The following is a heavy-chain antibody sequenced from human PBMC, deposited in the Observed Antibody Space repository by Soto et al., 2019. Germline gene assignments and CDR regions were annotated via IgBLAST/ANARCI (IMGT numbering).Heavy chain of an antibody. J-gene: IGHJ4*02. CDR1: GFTFTSSA. Sequence: SVKVSCKASGFTFTSSAMQWVRQARGQRLEWIGWIVVGSGNTNYAQKFQERVTITRDMSTSTAYMELSSLRSEDTAVYYCAADTSGSSSWYKSYYFDYWGQGTLVTVSS. CDR3: AADTSGSSSWYKSYYFDY. D-gene: IGHD6-13*01. V-gene: IGHV1-58*02. CDR2: IVVGSGNT.